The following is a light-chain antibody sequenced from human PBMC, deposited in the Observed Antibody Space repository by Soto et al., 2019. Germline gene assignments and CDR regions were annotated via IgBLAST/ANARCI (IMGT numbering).Light chain of an antibody. Sequence: EIVLTQSPGTLSLSPGERATLSCRASQSVSSNYLAWYQQKPGQAPRLLIYGASSRATGIPDRFSGSGSGTDFTLTISRLEPEDFAVYYCQQHGSSLYFGGGTKV. CDR1: QSVSSNY. V-gene: IGKV3-20*01. CDR3: QQHGSSLY. CDR2: GAS. J-gene: IGKJ4*01.